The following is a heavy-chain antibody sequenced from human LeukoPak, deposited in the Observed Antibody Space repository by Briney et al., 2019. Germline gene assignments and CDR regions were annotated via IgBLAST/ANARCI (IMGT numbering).Heavy chain of an antibody. D-gene: IGHD6-13*01. Sequence: GGSLRLSCAASGLRFSGQYMIWIRQAPGKGLEWVAFISGSGTDTFYADSVKGRFTISRDNSKNTLFLQMNSLRAEDTAVYYCARGGYSSSWYHFDYWGQGTLVTVSS. J-gene: IGHJ4*02. CDR3: ARGGYSSSWYHFDY. CDR2: ISGSGTDT. CDR1: GLRFSGQY. V-gene: IGHV3-11*05.